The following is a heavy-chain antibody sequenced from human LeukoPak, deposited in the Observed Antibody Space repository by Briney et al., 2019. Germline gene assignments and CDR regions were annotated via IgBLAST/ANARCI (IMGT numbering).Heavy chain of an antibody. CDR2: ISGSGGST. CDR3: AKDYDILTGYYYSGLYAFDI. V-gene: IGHV3-23*01. J-gene: IGHJ3*02. CDR1: GFTFSSYA. Sequence: PGGSLRLSCAASGFTFSSYAMSWVRQAPGKGLEWVSAISGSGGSTYYADSVKGRFTISRDNSKNTLYLQMNSLRAEDTAVYYCAKDYDILTGYYYSGLYAFDIWGQGTMVTVSS. D-gene: IGHD3-9*01.